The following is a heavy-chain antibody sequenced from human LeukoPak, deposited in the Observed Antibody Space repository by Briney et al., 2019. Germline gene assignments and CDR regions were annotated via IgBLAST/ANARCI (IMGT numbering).Heavy chain of an antibody. D-gene: IGHD1-26*01. Sequence: SETLSLTCTVSGGSISSYYWSWIRQPPGKGLEWIAYIYYSGSTDYNPSLKSRVTISLDTSKNQFSLKLSSVTAADTAVYHCARHDPIVGTPDAFDIWGQGTMVTVSS. CDR3: ARHDPIVGTPDAFDI. CDR1: GGSISSYY. J-gene: IGHJ3*02. CDR2: IYYSGST. V-gene: IGHV4-59*08.